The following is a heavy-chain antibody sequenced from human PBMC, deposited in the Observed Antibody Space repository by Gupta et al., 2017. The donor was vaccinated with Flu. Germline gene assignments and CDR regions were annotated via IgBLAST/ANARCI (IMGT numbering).Heavy chain of an antibody. D-gene: IGHD5-18*01. Sequence: QVQLQESGPGLVKPSETLSLTCPVSGGSIRSNWWGWIRQPAGKGLEWIGRIFASGSTNYNPSLKSRVTMSIDTAKNQISLKVSSVTAADTAVYYCARDGGRSYGAGFDYWGQGTVVTVSS. CDR1: GGSIRSNW. CDR2: IFASGST. V-gene: IGHV4-4*07. CDR3: ARDGGRSYGAGFDY. J-gene: IGHJ4*02.